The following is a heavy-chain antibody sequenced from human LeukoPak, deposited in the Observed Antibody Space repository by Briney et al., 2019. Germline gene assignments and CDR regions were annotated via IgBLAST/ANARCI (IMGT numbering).Heavy chain of an antibody. Sequence: PEGSLRLSCAASGLSFSTNWMSWVRQAPGKRLEWGAHINPDGSEKYYVDSVKGRFSISRDNAKNSLYLQMNTLAVEDTAIYYCVGWGLSNYWGQGALVTVSS. CDR3: VGWGLSNY. CDR2: INPDGSEK. D-gene: IGHD3-16*01. V-gene: IGHV3-7*01. CDR1: GLSFSTNW. J-gene: IGHJ4*02.